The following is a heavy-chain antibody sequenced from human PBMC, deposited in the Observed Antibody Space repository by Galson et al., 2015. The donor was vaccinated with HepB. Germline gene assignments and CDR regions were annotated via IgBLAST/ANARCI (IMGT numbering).Heavy chain of an antibody. CDR1: GYTVTGYY. CDR2: INPNSGGT. V-gene: IGHV1-2*06. CDR3: ARDRGSSWYSDYYYGMDV. J-gene: IGHJ6*02. Sequence: SVKVSCKASGYTVTGYYMHWVRQAPGQGLEWMGRINPNSGGTNYAQKFQGRVTMTRDTSISTAYMELSRLRSDDTAVYYCARDRGSSWYSDYYYGMDVWGQGTTVTVSS. D-gene: IGHD6-13*01.